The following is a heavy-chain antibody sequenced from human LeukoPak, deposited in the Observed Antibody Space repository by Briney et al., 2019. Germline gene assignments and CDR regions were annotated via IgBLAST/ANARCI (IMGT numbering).Heavy chain of an antibody. CDR3: ARVSVRGVLPPYFDY. J-gene: IGHJ4*02. CDR1: GFTFSRNW. V-gene: IGHV3-7*01. D-gene: IGHD3-10*01. Sequence: GGSLRLSCAASGFTFSRNWMSWVRQAPGKGVEWVANIKQDGSEKYYVDSVKGRFTISRDNAKNSLYLQMNSLRAEDTAVYYCARVSVRGVLPPYFDYWGQGTLVTVSS. CDR2: IKQDGSEK.